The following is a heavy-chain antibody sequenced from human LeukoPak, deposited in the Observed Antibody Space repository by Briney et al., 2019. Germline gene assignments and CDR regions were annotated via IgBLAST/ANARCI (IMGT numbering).Heavy chain of an antibody. CDR2: VSGSGSLK. V-gene: IGHV3-23*01. CDR3: AKDRSTGFYYFDS. J-gene: IGHJ4*02. Sequence: PGGSLRLSCAASALTFTNHALSWVRQAPGKGLEGVSTVSGSGSLKFYADSVKGRFTISRDNSENTLYLQMNGLRTEDTALYYCAKDRSTGFYYFDSWGQGTLVTVSS. CDR1: ALTFTNHA. D-gene: IGHD6-19*01.